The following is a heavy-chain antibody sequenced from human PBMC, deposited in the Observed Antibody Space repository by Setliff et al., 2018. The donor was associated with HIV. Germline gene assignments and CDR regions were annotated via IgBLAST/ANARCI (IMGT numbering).Heavy chain of an antibody. V-gene: IGHV4-38-2*01. CDR2: IYARGRT. CDR1: GYAISSGYY. Sequence: PSETLSLTCAVSGYAISSGYYWGWTRRPPGKGLEWIGSIYARGRTYYNPSLKSRVTISRDPSTKQFSLKMTSMTAADTAVYYCAAFFVTPLMTQDFWGQGTLVTV. J-gene: IGHJ4*02. CDR3: AAFFVTPLMTQDF. D-gene: IGHD4-17*01.